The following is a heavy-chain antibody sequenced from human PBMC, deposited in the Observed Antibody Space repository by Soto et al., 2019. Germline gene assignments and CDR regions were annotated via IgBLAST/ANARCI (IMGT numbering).Heavy chain of an antibody. D-gene: IGHD3-9*01. CDR3: ARSLDGNYYYGMEV. Sequence: EVQLVESGGGLVQPGGSLRLSCAASGFTVSSHYMTWVRQAPGKGLDWVSLLYSNGRTYYADSVKGRFTISRDSSKNTVYLQLNSLRAQDTAVYYCARSLDGNYYYGMEVWGQGTTVIVSS. CDR2: LYSNGRT. J-gene: IGHJ6*02. CDR1: GFTVSSHY. V-gene: IGHV3-66*01.